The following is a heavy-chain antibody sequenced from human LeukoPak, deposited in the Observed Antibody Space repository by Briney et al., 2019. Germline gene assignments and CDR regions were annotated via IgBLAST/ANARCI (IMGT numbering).Heavy chain of an antibody. CDR2: INTNTGNP. V-gene: IGHV7-4-1*02. D-gene: IGHD3-3*01. Sequence: ASVKVSCKASGYTFTIYAMNWVRQAPGQGLEWMGWINTNTGNPTYAQGFTGRFVFSLDTSVSTAYLQISSLKAEDTAVYYCARDPASESYDFWSGYYTGRNNWFDPWGQGTLVTVSS. CDR3: ARDPASESYDFWSGYYTGRNNWFDP. J-gene: IGHJ5*02. CDR1: GYTFTIYA.